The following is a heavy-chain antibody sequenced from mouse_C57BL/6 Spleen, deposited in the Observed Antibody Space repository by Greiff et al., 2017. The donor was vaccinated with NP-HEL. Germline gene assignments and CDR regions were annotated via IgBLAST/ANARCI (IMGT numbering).Heavy chain of an antibody. V-gene: IGHV2-9-1*01. CDR1: GFSLTSYA. CDR3: ARSLLYYDYGGYYAMDY. D-gene: IGHD2-4*01. Sequence: VKLMESGPGLVAPSQSLSITCTVSGFSLTSYAISWVRQPPGKGLEWLGVIWTGGGTNYNSALKSRLSISKDNSKSQVFLKMNSLQTDDTARYYCARSLLYYDYGGYYAMDYWGQGTSVTVSS. CDR2: IWTGGGT. J-gene: IGHJ4*01.